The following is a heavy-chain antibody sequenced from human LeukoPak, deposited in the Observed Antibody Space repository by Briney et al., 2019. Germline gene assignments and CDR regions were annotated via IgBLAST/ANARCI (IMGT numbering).Heavy chain of an antibody. CDR3: ARGVVVAGYFDY. CDR2: ISAYYGNT. J-gene: IGHJ4*02. Sequence: ASVKVSCKASGYTFTSYGISWVRQAPGQGLEWVGWISAYYGNTNYAQKLQGRVTMTTDTSTSTAYMELRSLRSDDTAVYYCARGVVVAGYFDYWGQGTLVTVSS. V-gene: IGHV1-18*01. D-gene: IGHD2-15*01. CDR1: GYTFTSYG.